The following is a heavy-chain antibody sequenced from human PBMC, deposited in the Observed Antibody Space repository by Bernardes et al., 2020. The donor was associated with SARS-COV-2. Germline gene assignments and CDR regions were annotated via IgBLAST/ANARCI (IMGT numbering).Heavy chain of an antibody. V-gene: IGHV3-23*01. J-gene: IGHJ4*02. CDR2: ISAIRNT. CDR1: GIAFTSTD. Sequence: GGSLILSCATSGIAFTSTDMAWVRQAPGRGLEWVSTISAIRNTHYRDSVEGRFVISRDDVKKAVYLEMNNLRVEDTATYYCATELQYDNIYWGQGVLVTVSS. D-gene: IGHD3-22*01. CDR3: ATELQYDNIY.